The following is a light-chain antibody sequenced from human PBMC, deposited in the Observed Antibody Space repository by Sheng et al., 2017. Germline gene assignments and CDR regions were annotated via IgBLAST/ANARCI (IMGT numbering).Light chain of an antibody. V-gene: IGLV2-8*01. J-gene: IGLJ1*01. CDR1: SSDVGGYNY. Sequence: QSALTQPASVSGSPGQSITISCTGTSSDVGGYNYVSWYQQHPGKAPRLMIYEVNKRPSGVPDRFSGSKSGNTASLTVSGLQAEDEADYYCTSYTGNNFLYVFGTGTKVTVL. CDR2: EVN. CDR3: TSYTGNNFLYV.